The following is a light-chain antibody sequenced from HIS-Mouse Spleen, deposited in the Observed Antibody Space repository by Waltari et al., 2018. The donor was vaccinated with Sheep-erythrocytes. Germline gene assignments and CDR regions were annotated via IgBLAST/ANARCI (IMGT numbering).Light chain of an antibody. Sequence: EIVLTQSPGTLSLSPGERATLSCRASQSVSSSYLAWYQQKPGQAPRHLIYGASSRATGIPDRFSGSGSETDFTLTISRLEPEDFAVYYCQQYGSSPTFGQGTKLEIK. CDR1: QSVSSSY. J-gene: IGKJ2*01. CDR2: GAS. CDR3: QQYGSSPT. V-gene: IGKV3-20*01.